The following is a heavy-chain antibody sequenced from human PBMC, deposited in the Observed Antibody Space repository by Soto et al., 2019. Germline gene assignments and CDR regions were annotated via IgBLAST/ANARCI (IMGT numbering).Heavy chain of an antibody. Sequence: SVKVSCKASGGTFSSYAISWVRQAPGQGLEWMGGIIPIFVTANYAQNFQGIVTITSDESTSTAYMELSSLRSEDTAVYYSARAGRIPGTLPHNWFDPWGQGTLVTVSS. CDR2: IIPIFVTA. D-gene: IGHD1-7*01. CDR3: ARAGRIPGTLPHNWFDP. V-gene: IGHV1-69*13. J-gene: IGHJ5*02. CDR1: GGTFSSYA.